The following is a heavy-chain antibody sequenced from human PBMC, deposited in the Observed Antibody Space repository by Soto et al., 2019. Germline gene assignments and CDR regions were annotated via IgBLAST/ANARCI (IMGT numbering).Heavy chain of an antibody. CDR1: GGSISSGGYY. J-gene: IGHJ4*02. Sequence: SETLSLTCTVSGGSISSGGYYWSWIRQHPGKGLEWIGYIYYSGSTYYNPSLKSRVTISVDTSKNQFSLKLSSVTAADTAVYYCARQNGNIPQPIDYWGQGTLVTVSS. CDR2: IYYSGST. CDR3: ARQNGNIPQPIDY. V-gene: IGHV4-31*03. D-gene: IGHD2-2*02.